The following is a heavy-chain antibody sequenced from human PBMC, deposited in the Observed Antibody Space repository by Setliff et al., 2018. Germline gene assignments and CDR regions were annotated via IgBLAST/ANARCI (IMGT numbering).Heavy chain of an antibody. J-gene: IGHJ3*02. D-gene: IGHD6-13*01. CDR1: GGTFSSYA. CDR2: IIPILGIA. V-gene: IGHV1-69*10. CDR3: ARSSLLSEQQSDAFDI. Sequence: GASVKVSCKASGGTFSSYAISWVRQAPGQELEWMGGIIPILGIANYAQKFQGRVTITADESTSTAYMELSSLRSEDTAVYYCARSSLLSEQQSDAFDIWGQGTMVTVSS.